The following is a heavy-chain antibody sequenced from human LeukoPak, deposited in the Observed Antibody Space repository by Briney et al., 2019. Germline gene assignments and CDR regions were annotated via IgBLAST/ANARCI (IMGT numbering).Heavy chain of an antibody. CDR2: IWYDGSNK. CDR1: GFTFSSSG. D-gene: IGHD3-10*01. J-gene: IGHJ4*02. CDR3: ARVSGAHFDY. Sequence: GGSLRLSCAASGFTFSSSGMLWARQAPGKGLEWVALIWYDGSNKYYADSVKGRFTISRDNSKNTLYLQMNSLRAEDTAVYYCARVSGAHFDYWGQGTLVTVSS. V-gene: IGHV3-33*01.